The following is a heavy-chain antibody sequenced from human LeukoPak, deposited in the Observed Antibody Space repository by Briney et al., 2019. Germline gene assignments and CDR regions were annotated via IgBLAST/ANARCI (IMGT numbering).Heavy chain of an antibody. J-gene: IGHJ4*02. CDR1: GFTFSTYW. Sequence: PGGSLRLSCAASGFTFSTYWMSWVRQAPGKALEWVANINQDGGAKHYVDSVKGRFTISRDNARNSLYLQMNSLRAEDTAVYYCARDANWSSDYWGQGTLVTVSS. V-gene: IGHV3-7*04. CDR2: INQDGGAK. CDR3: ARDANWSSDY. D-gene: IGHD1-26*01.